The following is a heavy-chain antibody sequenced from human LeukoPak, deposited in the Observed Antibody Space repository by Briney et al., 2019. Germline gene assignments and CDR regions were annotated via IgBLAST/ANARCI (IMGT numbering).Heavy chain of an antibody. CDR1: GGSMNSYY. Sequence: SETLSLTCSVSGGSMNSYYWSWIRQSPEKGLEWIGYIYYSGSTNYNPSLKSRVTISVDTSKNQFSLKLSSVTAADTAVYYCARHVWLQPFDYWGQGTLVTVSS. CDR3: ARHVWLQPFDY. J-gene: IGHJ4*02. V-gene: IGHV4-59*08. CDR2: IYYSGST. D-gene: IGHD3-9*01.